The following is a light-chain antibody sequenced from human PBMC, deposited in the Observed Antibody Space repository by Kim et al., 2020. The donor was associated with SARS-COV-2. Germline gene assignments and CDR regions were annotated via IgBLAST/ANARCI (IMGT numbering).Light chain of an antibody. J-gene: IGKJ1*01. CDR1: QSVTSSY. Sequence: EIVLTQSPGTLSLSPGERATLSCRASQSVTSSYLAWYQQKPGQAPRLLIYGASNRAPGSPDRFSGSGSGTDFTLTISRLEPEDFAVYFCQQHGSSPETFGQGTKVDIK. CDR2: GAS. CDR3: QQHGSSPET. V-gene: IGKV3-20*01.